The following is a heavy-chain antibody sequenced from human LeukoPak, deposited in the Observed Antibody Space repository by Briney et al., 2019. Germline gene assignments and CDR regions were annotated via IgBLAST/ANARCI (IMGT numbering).Heavy chain of an antibody. J-gene: IGHJ4*02. V-gene: IGHV3-48*04. CDR1: GFTFSSYA. CDR2: ISSSSTI. Sequence: GGSLGLSCAASGFTFSSYAMTWVRQAPGKGLEWVSYISSSSTIYYADSVKGRFTISRDNAKNSLYLQMNSLRAEDTALYYCAKVRGSYRFESFDYWGQGTLVTVSS. CDR3: AKVRGSYRFESFDY. D-gene: IGHD1-26*01.